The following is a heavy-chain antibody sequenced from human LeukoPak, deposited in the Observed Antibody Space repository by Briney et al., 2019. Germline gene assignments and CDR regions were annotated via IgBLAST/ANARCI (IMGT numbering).Heavy chain of an antibody. V-gene: IGHV1-69-2*01. D-gene: IGHD2-2*02. CDR3: ATVYCSSTSCYTWYFQH. CDR1: GYTFTDYY. Sequence: ATVKISCKVSGYTFTDYYMHWVQQAPGKGLEWMGLVDPEDGETIYAEKFQGRVTITADTSTDTAYMELSSLRSGDTAVYYCATVYCSSTSCYTWYFQHWGQGTLVTVSS. J-gene: IGHJ1*01. CDR2: VDPEDGET.